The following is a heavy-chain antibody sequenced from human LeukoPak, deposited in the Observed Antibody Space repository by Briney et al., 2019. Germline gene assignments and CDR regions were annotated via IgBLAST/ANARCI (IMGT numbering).Heavy chain of an antibody. CDR3: AIKYCSGGSCYNYYYYMDV. V-gene: IGHV1-69*05. Sequence: SVKVSCKASGCTFSSYAISWVRQAPGQGLEWMGGIIPIVGTANYAQKFQGRVTITTDESTSTAYMELSSLRSEDTAVYYCAIKYCSGGSCYNYYYYMDVWGKGTTVTVSS. CDR2: IIPIVGTA. CDR1: GCTFSSYA. J-gene: IGHJ6*03. D-gene: IGHD2-15*01.